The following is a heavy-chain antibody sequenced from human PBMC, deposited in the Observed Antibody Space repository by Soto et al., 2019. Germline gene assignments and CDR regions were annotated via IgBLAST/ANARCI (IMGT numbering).Heavy chain of an antibody. Sequence: QVQLVQSGAEVKKPGSSVKVSCKASGGTFSSYAISWVRQAPGQGLEWMGGLIPIFSTANYAQKFQGRVTITADESTSTAYMELSSLRSEDTAVYYCALWEYQLRYNWLDPWGQGTLVTVSS. CDR3: ALWEYQLRYNWLDP. V-gene: IGHV1-69*01. CDR1: GGTFSSYA. CDR2: LIPIFSTA. D-gene: IGHD2-2*01. J-gene: IGHJ5*02.